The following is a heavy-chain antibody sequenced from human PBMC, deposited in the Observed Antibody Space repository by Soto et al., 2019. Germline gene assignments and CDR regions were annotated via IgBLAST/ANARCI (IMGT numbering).Heavy chain of an antibody. Sequence: PTETLSLTCTVSGGSIINFYWSWRRQPPGKGLEWIGYISYSGNTNYNPSLKSRVSISVATSKNQLSLNLTSVTAADTAVYYCARAPMVLSRSYFDSWGQGTPVTVSS. V-gene: IGHV4-59*01. CDR1: GGSIINFY. J-gene: IGHJ4*02. CDR2: ISYSGNT. D-gene: IGHD2-8*01. CDR3: ARAPMVLSRSYFDS.